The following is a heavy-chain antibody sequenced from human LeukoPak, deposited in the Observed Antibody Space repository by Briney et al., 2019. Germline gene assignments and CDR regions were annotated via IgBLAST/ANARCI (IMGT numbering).Heavy chain of an antibody. Sequence: ASVKVSCKASGYTFTSYDINWARQATGQGLEWMGWMNPNSGNTGYAQKFQGRVTMTRNTSISTAYMELSSLRSEDTAAYYCARTYYDFWSGYLYYYYYGMDVWGQGTTVTVSS. J-gene: IGHJ6*02. D-gene: IGHD3-3*01. V-gene: IGHV1-8*01. CDR3: ARTYYDFWSGYLYYYYYGMDV. CDR2: MNPNSGNT. CDR1: GYTFTSYD.